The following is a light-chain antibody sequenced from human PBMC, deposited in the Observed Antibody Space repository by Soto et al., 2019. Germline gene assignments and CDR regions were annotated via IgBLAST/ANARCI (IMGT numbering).Light chain of an antibody. Sequence: QSVLTQPASVSGSLGQSITIPCTGTSRDVGAYDFVSWYQQYPGKAPKLVIYEVTNRPSGVSNRFSGSKSGNTASLTISGLQAEDEADYYCCSYAGSSTYVFGTGTKVTVL. CDR2: EVT. J-gene: IGLJ1*01. V-gene: IGLV2-23*02. CDR3: CSYAGSSTYV. CDR1: SRDVGAYDF.